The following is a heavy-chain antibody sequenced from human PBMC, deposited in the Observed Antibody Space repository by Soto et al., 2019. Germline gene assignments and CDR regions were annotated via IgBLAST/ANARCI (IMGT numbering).Heavy chain of an antibody. CDR1: GYSFTSYW. Sequence: GESLKISCKGSGYSFTSYWIGWVRQMPGKGLEWMGIIYPGDSDTRYSPSFQGQVTISADKSISTAYLQWSSLKASDTAMYYCARFVIAARGYYYYYMDVWGKGTTVTVSS. CDR3: ARFVIAARGYYYYYMDV. CDR2: IYPGDSDT. D-gene: IGHD6-6*01. J-gene: IGHJ6*03. V-gene: IGHV5-51*01.